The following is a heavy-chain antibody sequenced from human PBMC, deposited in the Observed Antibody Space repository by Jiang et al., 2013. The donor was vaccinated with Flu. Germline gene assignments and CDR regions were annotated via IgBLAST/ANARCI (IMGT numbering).Heavy chain of an antibody. CDR2: IRVDSGQT. D-gene: IGHD4-11*01. CDR1: GYTFKNNG. J-gene: IGHJ4*02. V-gene: IGHV1-18*01. CDR3: ARDRSTGDY. Sequence: EVKTSGASVKVSCKASGYTFKNNGISWVRQAPGQGLEWMGWIRVDSGQTDYAQKFQGRVTMTTDRSTTTVYMELRRLTSDDTAVYYCARDRSTGDYWGQGTPVTVSS.